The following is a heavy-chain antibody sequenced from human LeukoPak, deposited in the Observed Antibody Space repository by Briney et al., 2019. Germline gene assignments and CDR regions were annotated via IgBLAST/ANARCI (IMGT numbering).Heavy chain of an antibody. J-gene: IGHJ4*02. D-gene: IGHD3-9*01. Sequence: ASVKVSCKTSGYTFNDYYVHWVRQAPGQGLEWMGWINPNSGRTNYAPKFQGRVTLTTDTSISTAYMELSGLISGDTALYYCARDSSDVLTGYYHFWGQGILVTVSS. CDR1: GYTFNDYY. CDR2: INPNSGRT. V-gene: IGHV1-2*02. CDR3: ARDSSDVLTGYYHF.